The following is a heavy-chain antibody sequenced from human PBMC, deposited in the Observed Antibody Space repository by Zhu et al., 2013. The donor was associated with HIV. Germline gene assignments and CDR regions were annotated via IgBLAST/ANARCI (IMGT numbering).Heavy chain of an antibody. Sequence: QVQLVQSGAEVKKPGASVKVSCKASGYTFTSYYMHWVRQAPGQGLEWMGIINPSGGSTSYAQKFQGRVTMTRDTSTSTVYMELSSLRSEDTAVYYCASPGPNGGYFDYWGQGTLVTVSS. D-gene: IGHD3-16*01. V-gene: IGHV1-46*01. CDR1: GYTFTSYY. CDR2: INPSGGST. CDR3: ASPGPNGGYFDY. J-gene: IGHJ4*02.